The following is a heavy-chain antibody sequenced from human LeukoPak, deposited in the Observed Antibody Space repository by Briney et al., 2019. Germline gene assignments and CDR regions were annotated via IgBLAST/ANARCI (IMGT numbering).Heavy chain of an antibody. CDR2: ITSSSSYI. D-gene: IGHD2-2*01. CDR1: GFTLSSYT. Sequence: GGSLRLSCAASGFTLSSYTMNWVRQAPGKGLEWVSSITSSSSYIYYADSVKGRFTISRDNAKKSLYLEMDSLRAEDTAVYYCARDWYHAIDYWGQGTLVTVSS. V-gene: IGHV3-21*01. J-gene: IGHJ4*02. CDR3: ARDWYHAIDY.